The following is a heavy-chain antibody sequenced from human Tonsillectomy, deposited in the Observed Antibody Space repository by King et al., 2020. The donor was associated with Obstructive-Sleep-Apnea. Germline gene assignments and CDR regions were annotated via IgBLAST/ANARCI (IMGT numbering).Heavy chain of an antibody. CDR2: IRCSGGST. V-gene: IGHV3-23*04. CDR3: AKDRKNIAVAGTDL. CDR1: GFTFSSDV. J-gene: IGHJ4*02. Sequence: VQLVESGGGLVQPGGSLRLSCAASGFTFSSDVMSWVRQSPWKGLEWVSGIRCSGGSTYYADSVKGRFTISRDNSKNTLYLQMNSLRAEDTAVYYCAKDRKNIAVAGTDLWGQGTLVTVSS. D-gene: IGHD6-19*01.